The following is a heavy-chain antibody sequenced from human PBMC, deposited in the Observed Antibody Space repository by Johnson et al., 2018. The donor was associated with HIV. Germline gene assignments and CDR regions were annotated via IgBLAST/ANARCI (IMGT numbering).Heavy chain of an antibody. Sequence: VQLVESGGGVVQPGRSLRLSCAASGFTFSSYGMHWVRQAPGKGLEWVAVIGYDGSNKYYADSVKGRFTISRDNSKNSLYLQMNSLRGEDTALYYCARAGGAVRVNGFDMWGQGTMVTVSS. V-gene: IGHV3-33*01. CDR1: GFTFSSYG. D-gene: IGHD6-19*01. J-gene: IGHJ3*02. CDR2: IGYDGSNK. CDR3: ARAGGAVRVNGFDM.